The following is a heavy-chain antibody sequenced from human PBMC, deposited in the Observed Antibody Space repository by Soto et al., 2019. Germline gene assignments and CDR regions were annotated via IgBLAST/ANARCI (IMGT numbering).Heavy chain of an antibody. CDR3: ARGTQQLVKPANFDY. Sequence: GGSLRLSCAASGFTFSSYSMNWVRQAPGKGLEWVSYISSSSSTIYYADSVKGRFTISRDNAKNSLYLQMNSLRAEDTAVYYCARGTQQLVKPANFDYWGQGTLVTVSS. V-gene: IGHV3-48*01. CDR1: GFTFSSYS. J-gene: IGHJ4*02. D-gene: IGHD6-13*01. CDR2: ISSSSSTI.